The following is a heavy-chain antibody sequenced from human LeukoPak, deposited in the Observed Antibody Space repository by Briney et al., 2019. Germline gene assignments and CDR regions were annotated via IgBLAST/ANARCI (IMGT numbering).Heavy chain of an antibody. Sequence: GSLRLSCAASGFTFSSYSMNWVRQAPGKGLEWIGEINHSGSTNYNPSLKSRVTISVDTSKNQFSLKLSSVTAADTAVYYCARGRWLRLAPYYYYGMDVWGQGTTVTVSS. CDR3: ARGRWLRLAPYYYYGMDV. V-gene: IGHV4-34*01. CDR2: INHSGST. CDR1: GFTFSSYS. D-gene: IGHD5-12*01. J-gene: IGHJ6*02.